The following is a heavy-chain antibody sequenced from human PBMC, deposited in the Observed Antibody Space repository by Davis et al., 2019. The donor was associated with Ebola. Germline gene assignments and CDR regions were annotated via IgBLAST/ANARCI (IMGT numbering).Heavy chain of an antibody. V-gene: IGHV3-48*04. D-gene: IGHD3-16*01. Sequence: PGGSLRLSCAASGFTFSSYSMNWVRQAPGKGLEWVSYISSSSSTIYYADSVKGRFTISRDNAKNTLYLQMNSLRAEDTAVYYCAKDRVGARNRYYYYYMDVWGKGTTVTVSS. J-gene: IGHJ6*03. CDR3: AKDRVGARNRYYYYYMDV. CDR1: GFTFSSYS. CDR2: ISSSSSTI.